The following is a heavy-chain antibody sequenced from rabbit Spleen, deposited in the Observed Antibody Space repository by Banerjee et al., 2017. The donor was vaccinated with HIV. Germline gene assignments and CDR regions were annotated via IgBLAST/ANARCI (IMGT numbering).Heavy chain of an antibody. J-gene: IGHJ4*01. CDR3: ARDLDGVIGWHLGW. D-gene: IGHD1-1*01. CDR1: RFPFSDKAV. V-gene: IGHV1S45*01. CDR2: INFVTGNA. Sequence: QEQLVESRGGLVKPGGSLKLSCTASRFPFSDKAVMCWVRQAPGKGLQWVACINFVTGNAVSATWAKGRFTFSKTSSTTVTLQMTSLTAADTATYFCARDLDGVIGWHLGWWGPGTLVTVS.